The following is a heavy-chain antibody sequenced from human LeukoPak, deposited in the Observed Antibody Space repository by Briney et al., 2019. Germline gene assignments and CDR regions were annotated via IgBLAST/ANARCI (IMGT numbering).Heavy chain of an antibody. CDR1: GFTFSSYG. Sequence: GGSLRLSCAASGFTFSSYGMHWVRQAPGKGLEWVAFIRYDGSNKYYADSVKGRFTISRDNSKNTLYLQMNSLRAEDTAVYYCAKDTGDIVATIFDYWSQGTLVTVSS. CDR2: IRYDGSNK. D-gene: IGHD5-12*01. CDR3: AKDTGDIVATIFDY. J-gene: IGHJ4*02. V-gene: IGHV3-30*02.